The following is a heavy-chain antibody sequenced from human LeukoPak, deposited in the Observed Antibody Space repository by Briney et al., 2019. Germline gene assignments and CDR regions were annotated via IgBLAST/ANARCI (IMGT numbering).Heavy chain of an antibody. D-gene: IGHD3-10*01. V-gene: IGHV4-4*07. J-gene: IGHJ5*02. CDR1: GGSISSYY. CDR3: ARDPVVRGVITDQYSWFDP. Sequence: SATLSLTCTVSGGSISSYYWSWIRQPAGKGLEWIGRIYTSGSTNYNPSLKNRVAISADTTKSHFSHKLSSVTAADTAVYYCARDPVVRGVITDQYSWFDPWGQGTLVTVSS. CDR2: IYTSGST.